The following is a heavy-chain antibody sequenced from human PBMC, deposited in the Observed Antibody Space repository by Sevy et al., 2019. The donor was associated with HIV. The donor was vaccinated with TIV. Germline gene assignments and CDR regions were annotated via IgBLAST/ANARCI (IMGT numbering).Heavy chain of an antibody. D-gene: IGHD6-19*01. V-gene: IGHV3-23*01. CDR3: AKDLVAVAGYRYFDY. J-gene: IGHJ4*02. CDR1: GFTFSSYA. CDR2: ISGSGGST. Sequence: GGSLRLACAASGFTFSSYAMSWVRQAPGKGLEWVSAISGSGGSTYYADSVKGRFTISRDNSKNTLYLQMNSLRAEDTAVYYCAKDLVAVAGYRYFDYWGQGTLVTVSS.